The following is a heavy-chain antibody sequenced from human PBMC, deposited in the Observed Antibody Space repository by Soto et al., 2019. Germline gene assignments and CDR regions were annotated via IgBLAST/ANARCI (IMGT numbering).Heavy chain of an antibody. V-gene: IGHV3-9*01. D-gene: IGHD6-19*01. J-gene: IGHJ4*02. Sequence: EVQLVESGGGLVQPGRSLRLSCAASGFTFDDYAMHWVRQAPGKGLEWVSGISWNSGSIGYADSVKGRFTISRDNAKNSLYLQMNSLRAEDTALYYCAKDIYGGSSGWYGMDYCGQGTLVTVSS. CDR2: ISWNSGSI. CDR3: AKDIYGGSSGWYGMDY. CDR1: GFTFDDYA.